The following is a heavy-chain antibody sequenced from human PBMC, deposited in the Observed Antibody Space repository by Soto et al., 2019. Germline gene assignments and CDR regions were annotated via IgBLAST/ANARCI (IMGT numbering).Heavy chain of an antibody. D-gene: IGHD3-10*01. V-gene: IGHV1-69*12. J-gene: IGHJ4*02. CDR3: ARYERAELLYGVDFDY. CDR1: GGTFRNYG. Sequence: QVQLVQSGAEVKKPGSSVKVSCKASGGTFRNYGISWVRQAPGQGLEWMGGILSIIGPAKYAQKFQGRVTITADESTSTAYMELSSLRSEDTAVYYCARYERAELLYGVDFDYWGQGTLVTVSS. CDR2: ILSIIGPA.